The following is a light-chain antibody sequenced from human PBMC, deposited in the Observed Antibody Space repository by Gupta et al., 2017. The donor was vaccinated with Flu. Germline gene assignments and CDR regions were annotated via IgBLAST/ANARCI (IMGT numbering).Light chain of an antibody. CDR2: DDS. V-gene: IGLV3-21*03. Sequence: GKTARSTGGGNNVGSKSVQWYQQMPGQAPVLFVYDDSNRPSGIPERFSGSNSGNTATLTISRVEAGDEADYYCQVFDNSIEAGVFGGGTKLTVL. J-gene: IGLJ3*02. CDR1: NVGSKS. CDR3: QVFDNSIEAGV.